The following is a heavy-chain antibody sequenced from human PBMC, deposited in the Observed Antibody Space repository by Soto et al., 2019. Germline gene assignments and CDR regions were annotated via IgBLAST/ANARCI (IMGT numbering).Heavy chain of an antibody. Sequence: GGSLRLSCAASGFTFSSYAMSWVRQAPGKGLEWVSAISGSGGSTYYADSVKGRFTISRDNSKKTLYLQMNSLRADDRAVYYCAKSPTTVTYYNYYYTAVWGKGTTVTVSS. D-gene: IGHD4-4*01. J-gene: IGHJ6*03. V-gene: IGHV3-23*01. CDR1: GFTFSSYA. CDR3: AKSPTTVTYYNYYYTAV. CDR2: ISGSGGST.